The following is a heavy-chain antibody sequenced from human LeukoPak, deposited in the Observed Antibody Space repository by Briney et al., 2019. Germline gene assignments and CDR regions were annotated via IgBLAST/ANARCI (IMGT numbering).Heavy chain of an antibody. Sequence: PGGSLRLSCAASGFTFSSYAMSWVRQAPGKGLEWVSAISGSGGSTYYADSVKGRVTISRDNSNNTLYLQMTRLRAEDTAVYYCAKLPMQWLVQLQYFDYWGQGTLVTVSS. J-gene: IGHJ4*02. V-gene: IGHV3-23*01. CDR3: AKLPMQWLVQLQYFDY. D-gene: IGHD6-19*01. CDR2: ISGSGGST. CDR1: GFTFSSYA.